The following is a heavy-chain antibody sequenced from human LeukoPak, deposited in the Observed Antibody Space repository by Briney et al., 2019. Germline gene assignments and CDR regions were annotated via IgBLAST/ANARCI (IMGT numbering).Heavy chain of an antibody. CDR2: INHSGST. V-gene: IGHV4-34*01. D-gene: IGHD1-26*01. CDR1: GGAFSGYY. J-gene: IGHJ3*02. Sequence: PSETLSLTCAVYGGAFSGYYWSWIRQPPGKGLGWIGEINHSGSTNYNPSLKSRVTISVDTSKNQFSLKLSSVTASDTPVYYCARGPADSGSYLGAFDIWRQGTMVTVSS. CDR3: ARGPADSGSYLGAFDI.